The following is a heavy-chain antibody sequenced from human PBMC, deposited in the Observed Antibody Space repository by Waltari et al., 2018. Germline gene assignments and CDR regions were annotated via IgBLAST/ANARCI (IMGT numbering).Heavy chain of an antibody. D-gene: IGHD2-21*02. CDR3: ARDRAYCGGDCYLFSNSGDY. J-gene: IGHJ4*02. CDR2: IKQDGREK. V-gene: IGHV3-7*01. Sequence: EVQLVESGGGLVQPGGSLRLSCAASGFTFSSYWMSWVRQAPGKGLEWVANIKQDGREKYYVDSVKGRFIISRDNAKNSLYLQMNSLRAEDTAVYYCARDRAYCGGDCYLFSNSGDYWGQGTLVTVSS. CDR1: GFTFSSYW.